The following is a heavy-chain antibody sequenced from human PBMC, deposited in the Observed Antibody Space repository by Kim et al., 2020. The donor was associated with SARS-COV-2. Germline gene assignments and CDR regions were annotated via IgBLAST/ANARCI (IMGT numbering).Heavy chain of an antibody. Sequence: GESLKISCKGSGYSFTSYWIGWVRQMPGKGLEWMGIIYPGDADTRYGSSFQGQITISADKSISTAYLHWSSLKASDTAMYYCASPRDANNYFYSDYWGQGTLVTVSS. CDR1: GYSFTSYW. D-gene: IGHD2-2*01. J-gene: IGHJ4*02. CDR2: IYPGDADT. V-gene: IGHV5-51*01. CDR3: ASPRDANNYFYSDY.